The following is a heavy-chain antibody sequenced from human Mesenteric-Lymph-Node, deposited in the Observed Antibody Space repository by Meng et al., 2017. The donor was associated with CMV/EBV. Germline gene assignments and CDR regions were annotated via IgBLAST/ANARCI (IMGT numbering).Heavy chain of an antibody. J-gene: IGHJ4*02. D-gene: IGHD6-13*01. CDR3: AKEKRDSSWSAFDY. CDR2: ICWTGTDT. CDR1: GFTFDDYT. V-gene: IGHV3-43*01. Sequence: GESLKISCAASGFTFDDYTMHWVRQAPGKGLEWVSLICWTGTDTYYADSVKGRFTISRDNSEASLFLQMNSLTSEDTAFYFCAKEKRDSSWSAFDYWGQGTLVTVSS.